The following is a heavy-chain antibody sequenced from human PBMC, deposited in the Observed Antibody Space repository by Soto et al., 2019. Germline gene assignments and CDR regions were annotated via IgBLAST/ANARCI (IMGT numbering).Heavy chain of an antibody. V-gene: IGHV3-53*01. Sequence: GGSLRLSCAASGFTVSSDYMTWVRQAPGKGLEWVSAIYSGGSTYYADSVKGRFTISRDNSKNTLYLQMNSLRAEDTAVYYCARARSTAAGLFDYWGLGTLVTVSS. CDR3: ARARSTAAGLFDY. J-gene: IGHJ4*02. D-gene: IGHD6-13*01. CDR1: GFTVSSDY. CDR2: IYSGGST.